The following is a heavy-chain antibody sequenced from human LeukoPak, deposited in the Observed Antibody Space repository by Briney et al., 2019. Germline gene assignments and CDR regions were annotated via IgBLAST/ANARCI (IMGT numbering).Heavy chain of an antibody. J-gene: IGHJ4*02. D-gene: IGHD5-12*01. Sequence: GGSLRLSCAASGFTLSTSDMSWVRQAPGKGLEWVSLINVAGSGTYYADSVKGRFTISRDVSKNALHLQMNFLRAEDTAVYYCAKRGQVALHFFDYWGQGALVAVSS. CDR1: GFTLSTSD. CDR3: AKRGQVALHFFDY. V-gene: IGHV3-23*01. CDR2: INVAGSGT.